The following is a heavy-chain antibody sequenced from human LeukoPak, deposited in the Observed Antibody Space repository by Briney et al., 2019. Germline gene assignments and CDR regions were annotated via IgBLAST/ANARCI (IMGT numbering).Heavy chain of an antibody. CDR3: ARETRDGDGDAFDV. CDR1: GYTFTGYY. Sequence: RPSVKVSCKASGYTFTGYYLHWVRQAPGQGVEWMGWFNPKSVGTDSAQKFQGRVTMTRDTSISTAYMELSRLRSDDTAVYYCARETRDGDGDAFDVWGQGTMVTVSS. V-gene: IGHV1-2*02. CDR2: FNPKSVGT. J-gene: IGHJ3*01. D-gene: IGHD5-24*01.